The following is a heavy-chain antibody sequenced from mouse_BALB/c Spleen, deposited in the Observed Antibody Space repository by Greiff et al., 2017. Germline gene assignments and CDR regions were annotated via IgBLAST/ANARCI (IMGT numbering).Heavy chain of an antibody. Sequence: EVKLVESGAELVKPGASVKLSCTVSGFYIKDTYLHWVKQRPEQGLEWIGRIDPAKGNTKYDPKFHGMATITADTSSNTAYLLLSSLTSEDTTVYYCAGCNYGYSYFDYWGQGTTLTVSS. CDR1: GFYIKDTY. V-gene: IGHV14-3*02. J-gene: IGHJ2*01. CDR3: AGCNYGYSYFDY. CDR2: IDPAKGNT. D-gene: IGHD2-2*01.